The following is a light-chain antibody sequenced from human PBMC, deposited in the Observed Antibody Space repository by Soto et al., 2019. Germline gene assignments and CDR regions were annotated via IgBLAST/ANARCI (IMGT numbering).Light chain of an antibody. V-gene: IGKV1-39*01. CDR3: QQSYSIPGPLT. CDR2: AAS. J-gene: IGKJ4*01. Sequence: DIQMTQSPSSLSASVGDRVTITCRASQSISSYLNWYQQKPGKAPKLLIYAASSLQSGVPSRFSGSGSGTDFTLTISSLQPEDFATYYCQQSYSIPGPLTFGGGTKVEIK. CDR1: QSISSY.